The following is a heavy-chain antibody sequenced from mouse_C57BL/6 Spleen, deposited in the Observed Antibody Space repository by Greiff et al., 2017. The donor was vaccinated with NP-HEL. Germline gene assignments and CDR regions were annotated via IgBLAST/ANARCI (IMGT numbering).Heavy chain of an antibody. CDR2: IHPNSGST. V-gene: IGHV1-64*01. CDR3: ARRGDYYGSSYIYWYFDV. J-gene: IGHJ1*03. D-gene: IGHD1-1*01. Sequence: QVQLQQPGAELVKPGASVKLSCKASGYTFTSYWMHWVKQRPGQGLEWIGMIHPNSGSTNYNEKFKSKATLTVDKSSSTAYMQLSSLTSEDSAVYYCARRGDYYGSSYIYWYFDVWGTGTTVTVSS. CDR1: GYTFTSYW.